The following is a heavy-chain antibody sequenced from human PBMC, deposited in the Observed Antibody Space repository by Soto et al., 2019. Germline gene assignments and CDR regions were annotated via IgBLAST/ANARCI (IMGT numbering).Heavy chain of an antibody. CDR3: ARAGDDCSTTNCYMIDY. CDR2: INAGNGNT. CDR1: GYTFTTCA. V-gene: IGHV1-3*01. Sequence: QVQLVQSGAEVKKPGASVKVSCKASGYTFTTCAIHWVRQAPGQRLEWMGWINAGNGNTKYSQKFQGRVTITRDTSATTAYMELSSLRSEDTAVYYCARAGDDCSTTNCYMIDYWGQGTLVTVSS. D-gene: IGHD2-2*02. J-gene: IGHJ4*02.